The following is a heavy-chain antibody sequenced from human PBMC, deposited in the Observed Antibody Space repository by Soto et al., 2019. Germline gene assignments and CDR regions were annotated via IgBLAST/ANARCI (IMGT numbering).Heavy chain of an antibody. V-gene: IGHV4-30-2*01. Sequence: SETLSLTCAVSGGSISSGGYSWSWIRQPPGKGLEWIGYIYHSGSTYYNPSLKSRVTISVDRSKNLFSLKLSSVTAADTAVYYCARVPDRWGQGTLVTVSS. D-gene: IGHD2-2*01. CDR3: ARVPDR. J-gene: IGHJ5*02. CDR1: GGSISSGGYS. CDR2: IYHSGST.